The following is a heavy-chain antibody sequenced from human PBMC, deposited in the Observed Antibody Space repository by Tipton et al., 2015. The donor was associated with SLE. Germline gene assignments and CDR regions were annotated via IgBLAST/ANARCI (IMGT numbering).Heavy chain of an antibody. CDR3: ARSPKTWYFDL. Sequence: TLSLTCTVSGGSISGHYWSWIRQAPGKGLEWIGYVYYSGSTSYNPSLKSRLTISVDTSNNQFSLRLRSVTAADTAVYYCARSPKTWYFDLWGRGTLVTVSS. J-gene: IGHJ2*01. CDR2: VYYSGST. CDR1: GGSISGHY. V-gene: IGHV4-59*11.